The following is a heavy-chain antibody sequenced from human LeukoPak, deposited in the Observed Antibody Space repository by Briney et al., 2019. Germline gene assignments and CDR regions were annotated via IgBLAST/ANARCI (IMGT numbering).Heavy chain of an antibody. D-gene: IGHD6-19*01. CDR3: ATHSGSGYSDY. Sequence: SETLSLTCTVSGDSIRSYYWSWMRQPPGKGREGIAYIYYSGSTNYNPSLKSRVTISVNTSKNQFFLKLTSVTAADTAVYYCATHSGSGYSDYWGQGTLVTVSS. V-gene: IGHV4-59*01. CDR1: GDSIRSYY. CDR2: IYYSGST. J-gene: IGHJ4*02.